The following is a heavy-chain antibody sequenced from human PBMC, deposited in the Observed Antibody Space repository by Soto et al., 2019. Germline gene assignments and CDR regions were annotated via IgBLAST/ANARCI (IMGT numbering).Heavy chain of an antibody. CDR1: GGSVSSGSYY. CDR2: IYYSGST. CDR3: ASLFSSGYYAKCFAP. J-gene: IGHJ5*02. D-gene: IGHD3-22*01. Sequence: QVQLQESGPGLVKPSETLSLTCTVSGGSVSSGSYYWGWIRQPPGKGLEWVGYIYYSGSTNYNPTLNRRLTISVDTSKNQYSLKLSSVKAADTAVYYCASLFSSGYYAKCFAPWGQGTLISVSS. V-gene: IGHV4-61*01.